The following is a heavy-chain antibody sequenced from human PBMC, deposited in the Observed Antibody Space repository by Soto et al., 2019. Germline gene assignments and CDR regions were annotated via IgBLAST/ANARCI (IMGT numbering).Heavy chain of an antibody. CDR1: GFTFSSYA. V-gene: IGHV3-23*01. Sequence: GGSLRLSCAASGFTFSSYAMSWVRQAPGKGLEWVSAISGSGGSTYYADSVKGRFTISRDNSKNTLYLQMNSLRAEDTAVYYCAKDISLAVAGTRVDYWGQGTLVTVSS. D-gene: IGHD6-19*01. J-gene: IGHJ4*02. CDR2: ISGSGGST. CDR3: AKDISLAVAGTRVDY.